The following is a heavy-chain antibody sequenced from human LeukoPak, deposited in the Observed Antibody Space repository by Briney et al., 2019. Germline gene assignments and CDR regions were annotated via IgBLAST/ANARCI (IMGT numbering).Heavy chain of an antibody. D-gene: IGHD2-8*01. Sequence: ETLSLTCTVSGGSISSYYWSWIRQPPGKGLEWVSVISSSGHSTHFADSVKGRFTISRDNSKNTVYLQMNSLRAEDTAVYYCANEGPNFDYWGQGTLVTVSS. CDR3: ANEGPNFDY. V-gene: IGHV3-23*01. CDR2: ISSSGHST. J-gene: IGHJ4*02. CDR1: GGSISSYY.